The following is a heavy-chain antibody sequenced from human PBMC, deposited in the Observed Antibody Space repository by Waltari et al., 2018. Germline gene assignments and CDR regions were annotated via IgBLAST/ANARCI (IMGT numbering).Heavy chain of an antibody. Sequence: QVQLVQSGAEVKKPGSSVKVSCKASGGTFSSYAISWVRQAPGQGLEWLGGIIPIFGTANYAQKYQGRVTITADKSTSTAYMELGSLGSEDTAVCYCAGDRGTRLRYFDWLFWFEPWGQGPLVTVSS. CDR3: AGDRGTRLRYFDWLFWFEP. CDR1: GGTFSSYA. J-gene: IGHJ5*02. V-gene: IGHV1-69*14. CDR2: IIPIFGTA. D-gene: IGHD3-9*01.